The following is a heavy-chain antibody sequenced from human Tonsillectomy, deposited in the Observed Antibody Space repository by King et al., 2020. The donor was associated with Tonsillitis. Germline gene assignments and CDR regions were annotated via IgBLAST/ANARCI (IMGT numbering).Heavy chain of an antibody. D-gene: IGHD5-18*01. J-gene: IGHJ4*02. CDR3: ARDAGGYSYAGYFDY. CDR2: IKQDGSEK. CDR1: GFTFSSYW. V-gene: IGHV3-7*03. Sequence: VQLVESGGGLVQPGGSLRLSCAASGFTFSSYWMSWVRQAPGKGLEWVANIKQDGSEKYYVDSVKGRFTISRDNAKNSLYLQMNSLRAEDTAVYYCARDAGGYSYAGYFDYWGQGTLVTVSS.